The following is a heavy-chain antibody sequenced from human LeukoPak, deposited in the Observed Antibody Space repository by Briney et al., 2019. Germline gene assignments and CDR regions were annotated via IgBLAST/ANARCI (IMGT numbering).Heavy chain of an antibody. Sequence: GASVKVSCKASGGTFSSYAISWVRQAPGQGLEWMGGIIPIFGTANYAQKFQGRVTITADESTSTAYMELSSLRSEDTAVYYCATPYYYDSSGYQYCFDYWGQGTLVTVSS. D-gene: IGHD3-22*01. J-gene: IGHJ4*02. V-gene: IGHV1-69*13. CDR3: ATPYYYDSSGYQYCFDY. CDR2: IIPIFGTA. CDR1: GGTFSSYA.